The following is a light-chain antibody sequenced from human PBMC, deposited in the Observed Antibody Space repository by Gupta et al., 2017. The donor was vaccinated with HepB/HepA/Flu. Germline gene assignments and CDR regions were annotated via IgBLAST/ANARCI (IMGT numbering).Light chain of an antibody. J-gene: IGLJ2*01. Sequence: QSVLTQPPSVSGAPGQRVIISSTGSSSNIGAGYDVHWYQQLPGTAPKLLIYGNSNRPSGVPERFSGSKSGTSASLAITGLQAEDAADYYCQSYDSSLSGSVFGGGTKLTVL. V-gene: IGLV1-40*01. CDR1: SSNIGAGYD. CDR3: QSYDSSLSGSV. CDR2: GNS.